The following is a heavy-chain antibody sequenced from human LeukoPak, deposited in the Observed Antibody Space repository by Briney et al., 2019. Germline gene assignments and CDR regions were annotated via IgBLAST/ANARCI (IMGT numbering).Heavy chain of an antibody. D-gene: IGHD3-10*01. J-gene: IGHJ5*02. CDR1: GYTITSYD. V-gene: IGHV1-8*01. CDR3: ARTPAKAMVRGVIWNWFDP. Sequence: ASVKVSCKASGYTITSYDLYWVRQATGQGLEWMGWMNPNSGSTGYAQKFQGRVTMTRNTTISTAYMELSSLRSEDTAVYYCARTPAKAMVRGVIWNWFDPWGQGTLVTVSS. CDR2: MNPNSGST.